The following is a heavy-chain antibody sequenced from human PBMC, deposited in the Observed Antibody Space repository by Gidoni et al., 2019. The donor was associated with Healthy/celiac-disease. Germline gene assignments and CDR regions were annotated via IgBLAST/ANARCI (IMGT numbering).Heavy chain of an antibody. CDR1: GFTFSSYA. V-gene: IGHV3-23*01. CDR2: IRGSGGST. Sequence: EVQLLESGGGLVQPGGSLRLSCAASGFTFSSYAMSWVRQAPGKGLEWVSAIRGSGGSTYYADSVKGRFTISRDNSKNTLYLQMNSLRAEDTAVYYCAKEGFYDSSGYYADHEYFQHWGQGTLVTVSS. D-gene: IGHD3-22*01. CDR3: AKEGFYDSSGYYADHEYFQH. J-gene: IGHJ1*01.